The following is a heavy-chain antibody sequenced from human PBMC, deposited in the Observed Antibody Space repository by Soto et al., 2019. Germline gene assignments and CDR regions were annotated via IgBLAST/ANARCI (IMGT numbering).Heavy chain of an antibody. V-gene: IGHV1-2*02. CDR3: SKGRWTGGHCSGGSCYDGMDV. J-gene: IGHJ6*02. CDR1: GYTFIGFS. Sequence: QEQLVQSGPEVKKPGASVKVSCESSGYTFIGFSLHWVRQAPGQGLEWMGWINPKNGDTYYAQKFQGRVTMTRDTSINTVYMELNSLKSYDTAVYYCSKGRWTGGHCSGGSCYDGMDVWGQGTTVTVSS. CDR2: INPKNGDT. D-gene: IGHD2-15*01.